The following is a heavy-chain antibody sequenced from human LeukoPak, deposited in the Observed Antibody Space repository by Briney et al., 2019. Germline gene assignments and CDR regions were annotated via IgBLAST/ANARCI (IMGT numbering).Heavy chain of an antibody. J-gene: IGHJ6*03. CDR2: INQDGSEK. D-gene: IGHD6-13*01. Sequence: GGSLRLSCAASGFTFSRYWMSWVRQAPGKGLEWVANINQDGSEKYYVDSVKGRFTISRDNAKNSLFLQMNSLRAEDTAVYYCAREGYSSSWYNYYMDVWGKGTTVTVSS. V-gene: IGHV3-7*01. CDR3: AREGYSSSWYNYYMDV. CDR1: GFTFSRYW.